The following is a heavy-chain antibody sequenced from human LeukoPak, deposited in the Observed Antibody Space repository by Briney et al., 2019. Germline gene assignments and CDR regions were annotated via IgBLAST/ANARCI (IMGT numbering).Heavy chain of an antibody. CDR2: LCSCGNHI. J-gene: IGHJ4*02. V-gene: IGHV3-11*01. CDR3: ARDVGYFYN. Sequence: GGSLRLSCAASGFTFSYYYMSWIRQAPGERLEWVSYLCSCGNHIYSADSVKGRLIISRDHAKNSPYPEMNSLRAQDPAVNVCARDVGYFYNSGQGTLLTVSS. CDR1: GFTFSYYY.